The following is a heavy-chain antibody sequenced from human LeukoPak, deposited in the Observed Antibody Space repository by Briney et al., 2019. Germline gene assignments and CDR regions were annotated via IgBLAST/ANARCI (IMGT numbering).Heavy chain of an antibody. V-gene: IGHV4-59*01. CDR3: ARQGTVATNFGY. CDR1: GVSISSYY. Sequence: KPSETLSLTCTVSGVSISSYYWSWLRQPPGRGLEWIGYIYYTGTTNYNPSLKSRAAISVDTSKNQFSLKLTSVTAADTAVYYCARQGTVATNFGYWGQGTLVTVSS. J-gene: IGHJ4*02. D-gene: IGHD5-12*01. CDR2: IYYTGTT.